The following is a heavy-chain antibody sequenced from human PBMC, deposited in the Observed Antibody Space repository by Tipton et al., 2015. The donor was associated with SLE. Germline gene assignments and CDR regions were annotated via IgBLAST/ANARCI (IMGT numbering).Heavy chain of an antibody. J-gene: IGHJ5*02. CDR2: IYPSGII. Sequence: TLSLTCTVSGGSITSGVYYWSWVRQPPGKGREWIGRIYPSGIINYNPSLKSPVNMSVDTSRNQFSLTLSSVTVADTAMYYCAKFGAFYDSSGHNYFDPWGKGTLVTVSS. CDR1: GGSITSGVYY. V-gene: IGHV4-61*02. D-gene: IGHD3-22*01. CDR3: AKFGAFYDSSGHNYFDP.